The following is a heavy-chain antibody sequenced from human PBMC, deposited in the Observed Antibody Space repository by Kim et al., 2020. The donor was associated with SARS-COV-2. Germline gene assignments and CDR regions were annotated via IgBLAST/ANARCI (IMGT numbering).Heavy chain of an antibody. D-gene: IGHD3-16*01. CDR1: GLTFSSYG. CDR2: IWYDGSNK. Sequence: GGSLRLSCAASGLTFSSYGMHWVRQAPGKGLEWVAVIWYDGSNKYYADSVKGRFTISRDNSKNTLYLQMNSLRAEDTAVYYCAKDLRIGALELGGYWGQGTLVTVSS. CDR3: AKDLRIGALELGGY. J-gene: IGHJ4*02. V-gene: IGHV3-33*06.